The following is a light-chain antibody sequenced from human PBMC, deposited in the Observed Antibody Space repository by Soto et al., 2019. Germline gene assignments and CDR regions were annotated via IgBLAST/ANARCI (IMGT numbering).Light chain of an antibody. CDR1: QSFRGL. V-gene: IGKV3-20*01. J-gene: IGKJ5*01. CDR2: DAY. CDR3: QQYGSSPIT. Sequence: EGVLRQSPVTLSLSPGERATLSCRASQSFRGLLAWYQQKPGQAPRLLIYDAYNRATGIPPRFSGSGSGTDFTLTISRLEPEDFAVYYCQQYGSSPITFGQGTRLENK.